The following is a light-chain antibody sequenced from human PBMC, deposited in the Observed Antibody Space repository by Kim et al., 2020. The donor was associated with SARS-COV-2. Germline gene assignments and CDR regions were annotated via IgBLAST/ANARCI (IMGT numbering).Light chain of an antibody. V-gene: IGKV3-20*01. CDR3: QQYGTLPYT. Sequence: EIVLTQSPGTQSLSPGERATLSCRASHSVSSRYLAWYQLKPGQAPRLLIFGASNWATGVPDRFSGSGSGTDFTLTITSLEPEDVAVYYCQQYGTLPYTFGQGTKLEI. J-gene: IGKJ2*01. CDR2: GAS. CDR1: HSVSSRY.